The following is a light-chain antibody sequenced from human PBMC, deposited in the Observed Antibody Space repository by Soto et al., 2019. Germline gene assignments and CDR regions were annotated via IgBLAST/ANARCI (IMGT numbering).Light chain of an antibody. J-gene: IGKJ2*01. Sequence: DIQMTQSPSTLSASVGDRVTITCRASQSISSWLAWYQQKPGKAPKLLIYKASSLESGVPSRFSGSGSGTESTLTISSLQPDDFATYYCQEYKRYSTFGQGTKLEI. CDR3: QEYKRYST. CDR2: KAS. CDR1: QSISSW. V-gene: IGKV1-5*03.